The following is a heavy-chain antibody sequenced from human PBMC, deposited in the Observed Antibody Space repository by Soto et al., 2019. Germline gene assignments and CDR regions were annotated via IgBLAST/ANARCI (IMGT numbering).Heavy chain of an antibody. D-gene: IGHD3-22*01. Sequence: RGSLIVSCAASGFTFSSYWMHWVRQAPGKGLEWVAVISYDGSNKYYADSVKGRFTISRNNSKNTLYLQMNSLRAEDTAVYYCAKGHDYYDSSGLWFDPWGQGSLVTVSS. CDR2: ISYDGSNK. CDR3: AKGHDYYDSSGLWFDP. J-gene: IGHJ5*02. V-gene: IGHV3-30*18. CDR1: GFTFSSYW.